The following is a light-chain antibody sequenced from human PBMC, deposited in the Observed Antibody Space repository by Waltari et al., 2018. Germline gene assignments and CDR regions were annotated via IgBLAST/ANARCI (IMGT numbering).Light chain of an antibody. Sequence: HMTQSPSTLSASVGDRVIITCRANQTVGNWLAWYQQKPGRAPYLLMSKASSLQDGVPPRFSGSGSGTEFTLTISSLRPEDFATYYCQQYNNYPVTFGGGTKVEI. V-gene: IGKV1-5*03. CDR2: KAS. CDR3: QQYNNYPVT. CDR1: QTVGNW. J-gene: IGKJ4*01.